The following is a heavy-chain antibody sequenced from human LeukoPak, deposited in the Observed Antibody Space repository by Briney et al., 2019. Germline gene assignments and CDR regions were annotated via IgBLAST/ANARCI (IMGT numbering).Heavy chain of an antibody. CDR1: GGSISSYY. CDR2: IYYSGST. V-gene: IGHV4-59*01. Sequence: SETLSLTCTVSGGSISSYYWSWIRQPPGKGLEWIGYIYYSGSTNYNPSLKSRVTISVDTSKNQFSLKLSSVTAADTAVYYCARSTSYGYLADAFDIWGQGTMVTVSS. CDR3: ARSTSYGYLADAFDI. J-gene: IGHJ3*02. D-gene: IGHD5-18*01.